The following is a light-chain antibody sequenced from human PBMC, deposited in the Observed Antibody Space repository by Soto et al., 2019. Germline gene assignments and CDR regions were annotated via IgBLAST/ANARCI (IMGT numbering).Light chain of an antibody. V-gene: IGKV1-5*01. CDR3: QQYTSYPYT. CDR1: QSVTNC. CDR2: AAS. Sequence: DIQMTQSPSTLSASVGDRVTITCRASQSVTNCLAWYQQKPGKAPNLLIDAASRLQSGITSRFSGSGSGSEFTLTISSLQPDDFPTYYYQQYTSYPYTIGQGTKLDSK. J-gene: IGKJ2*01.